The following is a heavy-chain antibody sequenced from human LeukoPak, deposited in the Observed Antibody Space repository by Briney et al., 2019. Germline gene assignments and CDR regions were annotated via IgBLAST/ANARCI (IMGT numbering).Heavy chain of an antibody. D-gene: IGHD6-19*01. CDR3: ARVRSSGWGKNFDY. V-gene: IGHV4-59*01. CDR2: IYYSGST. CDR1: GGSISSYD. Sequence: SETLSLTCTVSGGSISSYDWSWIRQPPGKGLEWIGYIYYSGSTNYNPSLKSRVTISVDTTKNQFSLKLSSVTAAGTAVYYCARVRSSGWGKNFDYWGQGTLVTVSS. J-gene: IGHJ4*02.